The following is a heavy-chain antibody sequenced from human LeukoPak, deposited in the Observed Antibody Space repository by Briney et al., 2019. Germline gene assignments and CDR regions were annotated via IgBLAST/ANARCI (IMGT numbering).Heavy chain of an antibody. J-gene: IGHJ6*02. Sequence: GGSLRLSYAASGFDFSTYSMHWVRRAPGRGLEWLSYIDSSSSTIYYADSVKGRFTISRDNAKNSLYLQMNSLRAEDTAVFYCASGGARSSSYYYYGMDVWGLGTTVTVSS. CDR2: IDSSSSTI. CDR3: ASGGARSSSYYYYGMDV. D-gene: IGHD6-13*01. V-gene: IGHV3-48*01. CDR1: GFDFSTYS.